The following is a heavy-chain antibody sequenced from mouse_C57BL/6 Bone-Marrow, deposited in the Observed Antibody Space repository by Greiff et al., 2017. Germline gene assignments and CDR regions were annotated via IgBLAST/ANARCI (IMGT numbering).Heavy chain of an antibody. CDR3: ARLEDYYAMDY. V-gene: IGHV5-15*01. J-gene: IGHJ4*01. CDR2: ISNLAYSI. Sequence: EVKLMESGGGLVQPGGSLKLSCAASGFTFSDYGMAWVRQAPRKGPEWVAFISNLAYSIYYADTVTGRFTISRENAKNTLYLEMSSLRSEDTAMYYCARLEDYYAMDYWGQGTSVTVSS. CDR1: GFTFSDYG.